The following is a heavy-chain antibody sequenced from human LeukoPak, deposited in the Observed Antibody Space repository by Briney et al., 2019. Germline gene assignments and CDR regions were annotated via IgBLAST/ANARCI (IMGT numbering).Heavy chain of an antibody. V-gene: IGHV3-30*02. Sequence: GGSLRLSCAASGFTFSSYGIHWVRQAPGKGLEWVAFIRYDGNNKYYADSVKGRFTISRDNSKNTLYLQMNSLRAEDTAVYYCARPYYYDSSGYYEDDAFDIWGQGTMVTVSS. CDR1: GFTFSSYG. D-gene: IGHD3-22*01. CDR2: IRYDGNNK. J-gene: IGHJ3*02. CDR3: ARPYYYDSSGYYEDDAFDI.